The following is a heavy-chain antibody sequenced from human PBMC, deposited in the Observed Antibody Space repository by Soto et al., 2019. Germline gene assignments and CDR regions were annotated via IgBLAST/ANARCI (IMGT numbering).Heavy chain of an antibody. CDR2: FSGPGGGT. D-gene: IGHD5-12*01. V-gene: IGHV3-23*01. J-gene: IGHJ4*02. CDR1: GFTFSRYA. CDR3: ARDPKRRDGYNFDS. Sequence: EVQLLESGGGLVHLGGSLRLSCAASGFTFSRYAMSWVRQAPGKGLEWVSTFSGPGGGTYYADSVKGRFIVSRDNAKKVLFLQMSGLRVDDTAVYYCARDPKRRDGYNFDSWGRGALVTVSS.